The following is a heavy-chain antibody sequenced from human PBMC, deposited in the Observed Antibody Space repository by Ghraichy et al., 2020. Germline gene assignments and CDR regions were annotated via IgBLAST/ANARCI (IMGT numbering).Heavy chain of an antibody. CDR1: GFTFSSYW. CDR2: IKQDGSEK. J-gene: IGHJ4*02. CDR3: ARAAGRGYSYGLYSRNHY. V-gene: IGHV3-7*03. D-gene: IGHD5-18*01. Sequence: GGSLRLSCAASGFTFSSYWMSWVRQAPGKGLEWVANIKQDGSEKYYVDSVKGRFTISRDNAKNSLYLQMNSLRAEDTAVYYCARAAGRGYSYGLYSRNHYWGQGTLVTVSS.